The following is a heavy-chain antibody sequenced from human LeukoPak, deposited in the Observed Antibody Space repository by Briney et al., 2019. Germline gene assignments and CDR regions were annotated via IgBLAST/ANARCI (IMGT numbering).Heavy chain of an antibody. CDR1: GGSISSGDYY. J-gene: IGHJ4*02. V-gene: IGHV4-30-4*01. CDR3: ARMVFERYLLLYYFDY. CDR2: IYYSGST. D-gene: IGHD2-15*01. Sequence: SQTLSLTCTVSGGSISSGDYYWSWIRQPPGKGLEWIGYIYYSGSTYYNPSLKSRVTISVDTSKNQFSLKLSSVTAADTAVYYCARMVFERYLLLYYFDYWGQGTLVTVPS.